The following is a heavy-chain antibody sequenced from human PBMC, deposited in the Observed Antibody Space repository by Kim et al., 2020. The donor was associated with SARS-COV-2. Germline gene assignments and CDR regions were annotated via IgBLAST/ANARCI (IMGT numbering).Heavy chain of an antibody. D-gene: IGHD4-4*01. CDR3: ARGISVYYYYYYMDV. CDR2: IGTAGDT. V-gene: IGHV3-13*01. CDR1: GFTFSSYD. Sequence: GGSLRLSCAASGFTFSSYDMHWVRQATGKGLEWVSAIGTAGDTYYPGSVKGRFTISRENAKNSLYLQMNSLRAGDTAVYYCARGISVYYYYYYMDVWGKGTTVPVSS. J-gene: IGHJ6*03.